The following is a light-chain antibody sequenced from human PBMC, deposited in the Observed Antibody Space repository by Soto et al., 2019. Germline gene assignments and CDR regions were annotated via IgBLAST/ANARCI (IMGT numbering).Light chain of an antibody. CDR2: AAS. CDR3: QQLNSYPALT. CDR1: QGISSY. Sequence: DIPLTQSPSFLSASVGDRVTITCRASQGISSYLAWYQQKPGKAPKLLIYAASTLQSGVPSRFSGSGSGKEFTLTINGPEAEDCATYYCQQLNSYPALTFGGGTKVEIK. V-gene: IGKV1-9*01. J-gene: IGKJ4*01.